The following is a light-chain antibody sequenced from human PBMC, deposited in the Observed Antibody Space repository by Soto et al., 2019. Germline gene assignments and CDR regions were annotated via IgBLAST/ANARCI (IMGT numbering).Light chain of an antibody. Sequence: DIQLAQSPSTLSASVGDRINITCRATQSINWLAWYQQKPGKAPKLLLFEASRLESGVPSRFSGSGSGTEFTLTISSRQPDDFGTYYCQHYDTYSPMWTFGQGTKVDVK. J-gene: IGKJ1*01. V-gene: IGKV1-5*03. CDR3: QHYDTYSPMWT. CDR1: QSINW. CDR2: EAS.